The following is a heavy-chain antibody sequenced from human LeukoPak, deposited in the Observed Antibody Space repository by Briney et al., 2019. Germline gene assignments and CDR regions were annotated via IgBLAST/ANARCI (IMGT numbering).Heavy chain of an antibody. D-gene: IGHD3-16*01. V-gene: IGHV3-66*01. CDR2: IYSGGAT. CDR1: GFTVSSNY. Sequence: GGSLRLSCSASGFTVSSNYMSWVGQAPGKGLECVSMIYSGGATYYADSVKGRFTISRDNSKNTLYLQMNSLRLDDTAVYYCAKVGPAYTYYYYYMDVWGKGTTVTISS. J-gene: IGHJ6*03. CDR3: AKVGPAYTYYYYYMDV.